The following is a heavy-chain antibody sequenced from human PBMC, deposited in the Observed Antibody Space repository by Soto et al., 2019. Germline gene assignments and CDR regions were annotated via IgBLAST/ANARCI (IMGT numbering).Heavy chain of an antibody. V-gene: IGHV4-31*03. J-gene: IGHJ6*02. CDR2: IYYSGST. CDR3: ARVVGGYYYGMDV. D-gene: IGHD2-2*01. CDR1: GDSVSSGGYY. Sequence: SETLSLTCTVSGDSVSSGGYYWSWIRQHPGKGLEWIGYIYYSGSTYYNPSLKSRVSISVDTSKNQFSLKLSSVTAADTAVYYCARVVGGYYYGMDVWGQGTTVTVSS.